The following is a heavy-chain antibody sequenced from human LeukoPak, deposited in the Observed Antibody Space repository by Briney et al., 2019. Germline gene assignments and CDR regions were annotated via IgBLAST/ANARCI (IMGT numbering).Heavy chain of an antibody. Sequence: ASVKVSCKASGYTFTNYAMNWVRQAPGQGLEWMGWINPNSGGTNYAQKFQGWVTMTRDTSISTAYMELSRLRSDDTAVYYCASAMQLAGTKGYAFDIWGQGTMVTVSS. CDR3: ASAMQLAGTKGYAFDI. CDR1: GYTFTNYA. D-gene: IGHD6-13*01. V-gene: IGHV1-2*04. J-gene: IGHJ3*02. CDR2: INPNSGGT.